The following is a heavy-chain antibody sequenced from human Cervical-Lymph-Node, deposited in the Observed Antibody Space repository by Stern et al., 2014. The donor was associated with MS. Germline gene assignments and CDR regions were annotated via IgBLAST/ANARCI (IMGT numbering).Heavy chain of an antibody. D-gene: IGHD5-24*01. CDR2: INPKNGDT. V-gene: IGHV1-2*02. CDR1: GFRFTDYY. J-gene: IGHJ5*02. Sequence: QVQLVQSGAEVKKPGASGKASSETSGFRFTDYYIHWVRQAPGQGLEWMGCINPKNGDTHSAQKFQGRFTMTRDTSISTGYMELNSLKSDDTAMYYCGRGIKTFDPWGQGTLVTVSS. CDR3: GRGIKTFDP.